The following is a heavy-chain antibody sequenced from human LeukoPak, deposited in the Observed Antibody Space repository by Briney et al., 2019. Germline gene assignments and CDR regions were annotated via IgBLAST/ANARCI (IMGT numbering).Heavy chain of an antibody. V-gene: IGHV4-34*01. D-gene: IGHD6-13*01. Sequence: PSETLSLTCAVCGGSFSGYYWSWIRQPPGKGLEWIGEINHSGSTNYNPPLKSRVTISVDTSKNQFSLKLSSVTAADTAVYYCARGMGIAAAGGNFDYWGQGTLVTVSS. CDR3: ARGMGIAAAGGNFDY. J-gene: IGHJ4*02. CDR1: GGSFSGYY. CDR2: INHSGST.